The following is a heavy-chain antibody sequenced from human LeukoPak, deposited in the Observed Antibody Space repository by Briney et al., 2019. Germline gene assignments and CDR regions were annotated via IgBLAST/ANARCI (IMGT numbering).Heavy chain of an antibody. CDR3: ARGRWLPFDY. CDR2: INHSGST. D-gene: IGHD4-23*01. J-gene: IGHJ4*02. Sequence: SETLSLTCAVYGESFSGYYWSWIRQPPGKGLEWIGEINHSGSTNYNPSLKSRVTISVDTSKNQCSLKLSSVTAADTAVYYCARGRWLPFDYWGQGTLVTVSS. CDR1: GESFSGYY. V-gene: IGHV4-34*01.